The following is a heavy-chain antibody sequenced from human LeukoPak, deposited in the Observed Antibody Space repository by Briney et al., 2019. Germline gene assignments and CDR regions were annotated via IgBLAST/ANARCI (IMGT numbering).Heavy chain of an antibody. CDR1: GFTFSSYA. J-gene: IGHJ4*02. D-gene: IGHD2-2*02. CDR2: ITDSGLTT. CDR3: ANAGFCSSTTCYNPFDH. Sequence: GGSLRLSCAASGFTFSSYAMSWVRQAPGKGLEWVSGITDSGLTTFYANSVKGRFTISRDNSKNTLYLQMNSLRAEDTAVYYCANAGFCSSTTCYNPFDHWGQGTLVTVSS. V-gene: IGHV3-23*01.